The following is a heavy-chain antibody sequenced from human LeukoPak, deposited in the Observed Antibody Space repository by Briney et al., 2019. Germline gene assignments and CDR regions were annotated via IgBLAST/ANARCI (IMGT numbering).Heavy chain of an antibody. V-gene: IGHV1-18*01. CDR3: ARGNCSSTSCYDWFDP. CDR2: ISAYNGNT. Sequence: GASVKVSCKASGYTFTSYGISWVRQAPGQGLEWMGWISAYNGNTNYAQKLQGRVTMTTDTSTSTAYMELRSLRSDDTAVYYCARGNCSSTSCYDWFDPWGQGTLVTVSS. D-gene: IGHD2-2*01. CDR1: GYTFTSYG. J-gene: IGHJ5*02.